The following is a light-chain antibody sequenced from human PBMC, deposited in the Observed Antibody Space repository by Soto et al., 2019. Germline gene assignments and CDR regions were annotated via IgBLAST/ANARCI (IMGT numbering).Light chain of an antibody. Sequence: DIQMTQSPSTLSASVGDRVTITCRAIQSISGWLAWYQQKPGKAPNLLISDASSLESGVPSRFSGSGSGTEFTLTISGLQPDDFATYYCQQYSSYSSFGQGTKLEIK. V-gene: IGKV1-5*01. CDR1: QSISGW. J-gene: IGKJ2*01. CDR3: QQYSSYSS. CDR2: DAS.